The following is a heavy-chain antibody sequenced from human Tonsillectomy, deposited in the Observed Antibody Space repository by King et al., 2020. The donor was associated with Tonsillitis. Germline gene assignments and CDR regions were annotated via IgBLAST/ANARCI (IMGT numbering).Heavy chain of an antibody. CDR3: ARGRRISPWGGSGSSYFDY. Sequence: QLQESGPGLVKPSETLSLTCTVSGGSISSSSYYWGWIRQPPGKGLEWIGSIYYSGSTYYNPSLKSRLTISVDTSKNQFSLKLRSVTAADTAVYYCARGRRISPWGGSGSSYFDYWGQGTLVTVSS. D-gene: IGHD3-10*01. J-gene: IGHJ4*02. V-gene: IGHV4-39*07. CDR2: IYYSGST. CDR1: GGSISSSSYY.